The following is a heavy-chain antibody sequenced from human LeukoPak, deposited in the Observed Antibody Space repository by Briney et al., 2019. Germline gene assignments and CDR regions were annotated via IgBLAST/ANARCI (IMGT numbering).Heavy chain of an antibody. CDR3: AKDRSDNSTWYAGSH. V-gene: IGHV3-23*01. CDR2: ISGSGDST. CDR1: GFTFSTYA. Sequence: GGSLRLSCAASGFTFSTYAMSWVRQAPGKGLEWVSGISGSGDSTYYADSVKGRFTISRDNSWNTLFLQMNSLRAEDTAVYYCAKDRSDNSTWYAGSHWGQGTLVTVSS. J-gene: IGHJ4*02. D-gene: IGHD6-13*01.